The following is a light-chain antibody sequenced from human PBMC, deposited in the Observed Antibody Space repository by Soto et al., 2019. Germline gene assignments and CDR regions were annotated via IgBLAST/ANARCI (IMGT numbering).Light chain of an antibody. CDR3: QQYATSPWT. Sequence: EIVLTQSPGTLSLSPGERATLSCRASQTVDTNYLAWYQQIPGQAPRLLIYGVSTSATGIPDRFSGSGSGTDFTLTISRLDPEDSAVYYCQQYATSPWTFGQGTKVEIK. CDR2: GVS. CDR1: QTVDTNY. J-gene: IGKJ1*01. V-gene: IGKV3-20*01.